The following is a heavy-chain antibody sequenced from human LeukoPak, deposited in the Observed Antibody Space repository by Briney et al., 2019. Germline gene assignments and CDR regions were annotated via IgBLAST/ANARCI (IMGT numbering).Heavy chain of an antibody. CDR2: IKHSGST. D-gene: IGHD5-12*01. V-gene: IGHV4-34*01. CDR3: ARGRARMTRAYFDY. Sequence: SETLSLTCTVYGRSFSGYYWSWLPQPPGKALVWLGEIKHSGSTNYNPSLKSRVTISVDTSKNQYSLKLSSVTAADTAVYYCARGRARMTRAYFDYWGEGTLVSVCS. CDR1: GRSFSGYY. J-gene: IGHJ4*02.